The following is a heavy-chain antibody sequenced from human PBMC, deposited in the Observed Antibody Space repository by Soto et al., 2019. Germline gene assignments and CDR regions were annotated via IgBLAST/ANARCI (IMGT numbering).Heavy chain of an antibody. D-gene: IGHD3-10*01. CDR1: GFTFSSYE. Sequence: PGGSLRLSCAASGFTFSSYEMNWVRQAPGKGLEWVSYISSSGSTIYYADSVKGRFTISRDNAKNSLYLQMNSLRAEDTAVYYCARGRTRLYYYYGMDVWGQGTTVTVSS. V-gene: IGHV3-48*03. CDR3: ARGRTRLYYYYGMDV. J-gene: IGHJ6*02. CDR2: ISSSGSTI.